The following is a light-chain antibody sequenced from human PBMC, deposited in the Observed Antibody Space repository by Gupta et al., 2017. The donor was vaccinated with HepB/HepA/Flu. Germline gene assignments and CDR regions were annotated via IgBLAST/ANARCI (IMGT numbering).Light chain of an antibody. J-gene: IGLJ3*02. CDR1: SSDIGAYNA. Sequence: SALTQPASVSGSPGHSSTISCTGSSSDIGAYNAGSWYQQYPGKPPNLLIYGVSNRPLGVFYRFSGTTSGNTASPTLSGLQTEDEADYYCSSFRSGDTLVVFGGGTKLTVL. V-gene: IGLV2-14*01. CDR3: SSFRSGDTLVV. CDR2: GVS.